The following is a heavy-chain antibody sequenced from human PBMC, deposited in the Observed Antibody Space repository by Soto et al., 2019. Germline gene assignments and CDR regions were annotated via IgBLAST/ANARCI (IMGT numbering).Heavy chain of an antibody. CDR3: ARHVYEFDNGDNNWFDS. V-gene: IGHV4-59*08. J-gene: IGHJ5*01. D-gene: IGHD2-21*02. CDR2: VHNSGST. CDR1: GGSISSHY. Sequence: SETLSLTCTVSGGSISSHYWSWIRQPPGKRLEWIGYVHNSGSTNYNPSLKSRVTTAVDTSKNQFSLRLSSVTAADTAVYYCARHVYEFDNGDNNWFDSWGQRILVTVSS.